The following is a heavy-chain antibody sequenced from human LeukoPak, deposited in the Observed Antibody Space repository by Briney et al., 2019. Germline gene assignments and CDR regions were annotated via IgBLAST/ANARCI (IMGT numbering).Heavy chain of an antibody. CDR1: GFTFSSYW. D-gene: IGHD2-15*01. Sequence: GGSLRLSCAASGFTFSSYWMHWVRQAPGKGLVWVSGINSDGKITTYADSVKGRVTISRDNAKNTLYLQMNSLRAEDTAVYYCARGRGSRSEDYWGQGTLVTVSS. CDR2: INSDGKIT. J-gene: IGHJ4*02. V-gene: IGHV3-74*01. CDR3: ARGRGSRSEDY.